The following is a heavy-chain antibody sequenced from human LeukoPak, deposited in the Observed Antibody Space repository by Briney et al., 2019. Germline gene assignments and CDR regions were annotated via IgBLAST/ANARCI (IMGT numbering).Heavy chain of an antibody. V-gene: IGHV5-51*01. CDR1: GYNFTSYW. CDR2: IYPGDSDT. Sequence: GESLKISCKGSGYNFTSYWIGWVRQMPGIGLEWMGIIYPGDSDTRYSPSFLGQVTMSADRSINTAYLQWSSLKASDTAMSYCARTDGAYFDYWGQGTLVTVSS. D-gene: IGHD3-10*01. CDR3: ARTDGAYFDY. J-gene: IGHJ4*02.